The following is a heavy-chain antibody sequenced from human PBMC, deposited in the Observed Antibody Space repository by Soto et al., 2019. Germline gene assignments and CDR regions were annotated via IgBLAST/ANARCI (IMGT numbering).Heavy chain of an antibody. Sequence: EVQLVESGGGLVQPGGSLRLSCTASGLTFSNYWMHWVRQAPGKGLVWVSRINGDGRTTTYADSVKGRFTISRDNAKNTVYLQMDSVRAEDTAVYYYTEGGYHGAGIYYLADHWDQRTLVTVSS. J-gene: IGHJ4*02. D-gene: IGHD3-10*01. V-gene: IGHV3-74*01. CDR3: TEGGYHGAGIYYLADH. CDR1: GLTFSNYW. CDR2: INGDGRTT.